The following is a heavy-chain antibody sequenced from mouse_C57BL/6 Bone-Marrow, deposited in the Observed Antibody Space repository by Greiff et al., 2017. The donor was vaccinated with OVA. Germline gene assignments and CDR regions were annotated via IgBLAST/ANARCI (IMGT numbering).Heavy chain of an antibody. V-gene: IGHV6-6*01. Sequence: EVQRVESGGGLVQPGGSMKLSCAASGFTFSDAWMDWVRQSPEKGLEWVAEIRNKANNHATYYAESVKGRFTISRDDSKSSVYLQMNSLRAEDTGIYYCTRPYLLRGFAYWGQGTLVTVSA. CDR2: IRNKANNHAT. J-gene: IGHJ3*01. CDR3: TRPYLLRGFAY. D-gene: IGHD1-1*01. CDR1: GFTFSDAW.